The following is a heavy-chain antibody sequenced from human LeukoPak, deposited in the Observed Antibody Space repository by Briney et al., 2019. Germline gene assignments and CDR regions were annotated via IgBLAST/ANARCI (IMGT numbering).Heavy chain of an antibody. CDR1: GGSISSYY. V-gene: IGHV4-59*01. CDR3: ARGQRGQYSSSSGLPDY. Sequence: PSETLSLTCTVSGGSISSYYWSWIRQPPGKGLEWIGYIYYSGSTNYNPSLKSRVTISVDTSKNQFSLKLSSVTAADTAVYYCARGQRGQYSSSSGLPDYWGQGTLVTVSS. D-gene: IGHD6-6*01. CDR2: IYYSGST. J-gene: IGHJ4*02.